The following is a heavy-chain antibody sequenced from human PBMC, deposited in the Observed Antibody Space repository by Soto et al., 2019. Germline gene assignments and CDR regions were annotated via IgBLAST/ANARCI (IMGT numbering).Heavy chain of an antibody. CDR1: GFTFSGYA. CDR3: ATSLRGVITGYFDY. CDR2: ISGSGGST. Sequence: GGSLRLSCAASGFTFSGYAMSWVRQAPGKGLEWVSAISGSGGSTYYADSVKGRFTISRDNSKNTLYLQMNSLRAEDTAVYYCATSLRGVITGYFDYWGQGTLVTVSS. V-gene: IGHV3-23*01. J-gene: IGHJ4*02. D-gene: IGHD3-10*01.